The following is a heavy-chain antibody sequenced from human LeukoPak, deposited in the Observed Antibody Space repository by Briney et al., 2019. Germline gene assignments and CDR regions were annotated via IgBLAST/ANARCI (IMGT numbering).Heavy chain of an antibody. J-gene: IGHJ4*02. V-gene: IGHV3-9*01. Sequence: GGSLRLSCAASGFTFDDYAMHWVRQAPGKGLEWVSGISWNSGSIGYADSVKGRFTISRDNAKNSLYLQMNSLRAEDTALYYCAKAYCSSTSCYLCDYWGQGTLVTVSS. CDR3: AKAYCSSTSCYLCDY. CDR1: GFTFDDYA. D-gene: IGHD2-2*01. CDR2: ISWNSGSI.